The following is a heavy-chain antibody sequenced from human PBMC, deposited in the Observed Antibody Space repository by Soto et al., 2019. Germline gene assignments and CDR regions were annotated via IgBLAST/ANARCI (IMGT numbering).Heavy chain of an antibody. CDR2: ISGTGGST. CDR3: AKKDFGVVGWFDP. D-gene: IGHD3-3*01. J-gene: IGHJ5*02. CDR1: GFTFSSYG. Sequence: EVQLLESGGGLVQPGGSLRLSCAASGFTFSSYGMSWVRQAPGKGLEWVSAISGTGGSTYCADSVKGRFTISRDNSKNTLYLQMNSLRAEDTAVYYCAKKDFGVVGWFDPWGQGTLVTVSS. V-gene: IGHV3-23*01.